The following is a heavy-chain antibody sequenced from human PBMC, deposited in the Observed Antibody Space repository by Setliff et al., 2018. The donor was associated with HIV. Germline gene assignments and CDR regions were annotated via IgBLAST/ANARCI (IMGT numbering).Heavy chain of an antibody. D-gene: IGHD6-6*01. CDR1: GASFSGYY. Sequence: SETLSLTCAVYGASFSGYYWSWIRQPPGKGLEWIGEINHSGSTNYNPSLKSRVTISVDPSKNQFSLRLFSVNAADTAVYYCARGYEGSSPGGAFDIWGQGTMVTVSS. V-gene: IGHV4-34*01. CDR2: INHSGST. J-gene: IGHJ3*02. CDR3: ARGYEGSSPGGAFDI.